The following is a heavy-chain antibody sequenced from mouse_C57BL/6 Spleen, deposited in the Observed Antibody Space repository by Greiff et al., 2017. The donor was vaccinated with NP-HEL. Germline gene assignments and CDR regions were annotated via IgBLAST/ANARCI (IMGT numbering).Heavy chain of an antibody. CDR2: INPSNGGT. CDR3: ARSDYYGYHYYAMDY. CDR1: GYTFTSYW. D-gene: IGHD2-2*01. Sequence: QVQLKQPGTELVKPGASVKLSCKASGYTFTSYWMHWVKQRPGQGLEWIGNINPSNGGTNYNEKFKSKATLTVDKSSSTAYMQLSSLTSEDSAVYYCARSDYYGYHYYAMDYWGQGTSVTVSS. V-gene: IGHV1-53*01. J-gene: IGHJ4*01.